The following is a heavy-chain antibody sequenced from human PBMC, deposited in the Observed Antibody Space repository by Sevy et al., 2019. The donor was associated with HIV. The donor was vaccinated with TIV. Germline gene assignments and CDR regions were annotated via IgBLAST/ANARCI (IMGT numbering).Heavy chain of an antibody. CDR2: ISYDGSNK. CDR3: ARVKWLVRDGMDV. CDR1: GFTFSSYA. J-gene: IGHJ6*02. V-gene: IGHV3-30-3*01. D-gene: IGHD6-19*01. Sequence: GGSLRLSCAASGFTFSSYAMHWVRQAPGKGLEWVAVISYDGSNKYYAYSVKGRFTISRDNSKNTLYLQMNSLRAEDTAVYYCARVKWLVRDGMDVWGQGTTVTVS.